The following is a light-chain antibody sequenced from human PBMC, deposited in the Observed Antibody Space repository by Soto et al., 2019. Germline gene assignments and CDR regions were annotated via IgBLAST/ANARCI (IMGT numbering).Light chain of an antibody. CDR1: SSDVGGYNY. CDR2: EVS. Sequence: QSALTQPPSASGSPGQSVTISCTGTSSDVGGYNYVSWYQQHPGKAPKLMIYEVSKRPSGVPDRFSGSKSGNTASLTVSGLQGEDEADYYCTSYAASNSWVFGGGTKLTVL. CDR3: TSYAASNSWV. V-gene: IGLV2-8*01. J-gene: IGLJ3*02.